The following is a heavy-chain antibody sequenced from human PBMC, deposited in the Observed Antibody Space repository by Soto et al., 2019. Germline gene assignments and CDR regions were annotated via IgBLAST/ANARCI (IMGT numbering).Heavy chain of an antibody. CDR3: ARDFYGGYTYGPGDY. V-gene: IGHV3-7*01. D-gene: IGHD5-18*01. J-gene: IGHJ4*02. Sequence: VGSLRLSCEASGFMFSAYWMSWVRQAPGKGLEWVANIHGDGGKIYYVDSVKGRFTISRDNAKRSLYLQMNSLRAEDTAVYYCARDFYGGYTYGPGDYWGQGALVTVSS. CDR2: IHGDGGKI. CDR1: GFMFSAYW.